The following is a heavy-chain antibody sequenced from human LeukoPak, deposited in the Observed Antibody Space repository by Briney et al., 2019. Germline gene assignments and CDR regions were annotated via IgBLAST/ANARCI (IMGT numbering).Heavy chain of an antibody. D-gene: IGHD6-13*01. CDR2: ISYDGSNK. J-gene: IGHJ4*02. CDR3: ARDWTSSWYYYNIPYFDY. CDR1: GFTFSSYA. Sequence: PGGSLRLSCAASGFTFSSYAMHWVRQAPGKGLEWVAVISYDGSNKYYADSVKGRFTISRDNSKNTLYLQMNSLRAEDTAVYYCARDWTSSWYYYNIPYFDYWGQGTLVTVSS. V-gene: IGHV3-30*04.